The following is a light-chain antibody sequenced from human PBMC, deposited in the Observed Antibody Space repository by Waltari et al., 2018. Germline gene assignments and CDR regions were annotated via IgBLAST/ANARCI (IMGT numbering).Light chain of an antibody. V-gene: IGLV1-47*01. Sequence: QSVLTQPPSASGTPGQRVTISWSGSSSNIGSDFLYWYQQLPGTAPKLLVDRNNQRPSAVPDRFSGYKSGTSASLAISGLRSEDEADYYCAAWDDSLSGPGVFGGGTKLTVL. CDR1: SSNIGSDF. CDR2: RNN. CDR3: AAWDDSLSGPGV. J-gene: IGLJ3*02.